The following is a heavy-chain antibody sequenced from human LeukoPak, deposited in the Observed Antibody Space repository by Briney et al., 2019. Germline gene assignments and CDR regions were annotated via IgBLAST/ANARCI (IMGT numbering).Heavy chain of an antibody. V-gene: IGHV1-69*05. CDR2: IIPIFGRA. CDR1: GGTFISYA. Sequence: SVKVSCKASGGTFISYAISWVRQAPGQGLEWMGGIIPIFGRANYPQKSQGRVTITTDESTSTAYMELSSLRSEDTAVYYCAREGAGYSSSWYEGDWGQGTLVTVSS. J-gene: IGHJ4*02. D-gene: IGHD6-13*01. CDR3: AREGAGYSSSWYEGD.